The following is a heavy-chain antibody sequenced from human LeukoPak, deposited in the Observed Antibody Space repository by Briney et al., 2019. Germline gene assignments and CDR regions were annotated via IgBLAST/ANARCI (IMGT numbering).Heavy chain of an antibody. D-gene: IGHD4-17*01. CDR3: TTVGDYGDYDFDY. CDR1: GFTFSNAW. CDR2: IKSKTDGGTT. J-gene: IGHJ4*02. V-gene: IGHV3-15*01. Sequence: PGGSLRLSCAASGFTFSNAWMSWVRQAPGKGLEWGGRIKSKTDGGTTDYAAPVKGRFTISRDDSKNTLYLQMNSLKTEDTAVYYCTTVGDYGDYDFDYWGQGTLVTVSS.